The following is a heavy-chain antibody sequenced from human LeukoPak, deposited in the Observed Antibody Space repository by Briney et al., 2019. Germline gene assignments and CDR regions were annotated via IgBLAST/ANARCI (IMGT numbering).Heavy chain of an antibody. CDR3: ARDVAAAGLFDY. D-gene: IGHD6-13*01. CDR2: ISSSGSYI. V-gene: IGHV3-21*01. J-gene: IGHJ4*02. Sequence: PGGSLRLSCAASGFTFSSYWMHWVCQAPGKGLEWVSSISSSGSYIYYADSVKGRFTISRDNAKNSLYLQMNSLRAEDTAVYYCARDVAAAGLFDYWGQGTLVTVSS. CDR1: GFTFSSYW.